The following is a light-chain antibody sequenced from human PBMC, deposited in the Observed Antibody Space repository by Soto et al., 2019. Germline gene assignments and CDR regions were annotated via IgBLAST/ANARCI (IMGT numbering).Light chain of an antibody. CDR3: MQSIQLPRS. V-gene: IGKV2D-29*01. J-gene: IGKJ1*01. CDR1: QSRLQTNGKSD. CDR2: EVS. Sequence: DIVMTQSPLSLSVTPGQPASISCKSSQSRLQTNGKSDLYWYLKKPGQPPQLLMYEVSNRFSGVPDRFSGSGSGTDFTLKISRVEAEDVGVYYCMQSIQLPRSFGQGTKDEVK.